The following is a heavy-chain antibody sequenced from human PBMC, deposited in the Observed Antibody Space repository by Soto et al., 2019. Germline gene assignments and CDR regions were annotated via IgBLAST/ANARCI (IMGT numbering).Heavy chain of an antibody. Sequence: SETLSLTCTVSGGSISSYYWSWIRQPPGKGLEWIGSIYYSGSTYYNPSLKSRVTISVDTSKNQFSLKLSSVTAADTAVYYCARHESYYYGMDVWGQGTTVTVSS. CDR3: ARHESYYYGMDV. CDR2: IYYSGST. V-gene: IGHV4-59*05. J-gene: IGHJ6*02. CDR1: GGSISSYY.